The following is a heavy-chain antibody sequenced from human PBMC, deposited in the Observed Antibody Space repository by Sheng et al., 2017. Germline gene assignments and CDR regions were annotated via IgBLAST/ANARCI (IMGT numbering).Heavy chain of an antibody. V-gene: IGHV3-7*05. CDR3: ARDDCSSTSCRGSDAFDI. J-gene: IGHJ3*02. Sequence: EVQLVESGGGLVQPGGSLRLSCAASGFTFSSYWMSWVRQAPGKGLEWVANIKQDGSEKYYVDSVKGRFTISRDNAKNSLYLQMNSLRAEDTAVYYCARDDCSSTSCRGSDAFDIWGQGTMVTVSS. CDR1: GFTFSSYW. CDR2: IKQDGSEK. D-gene: IGHD2-2*01.